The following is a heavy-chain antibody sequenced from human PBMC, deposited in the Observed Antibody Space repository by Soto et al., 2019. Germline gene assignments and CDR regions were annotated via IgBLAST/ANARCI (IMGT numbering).Heavy chain of an antibody. CDR3: ALDAAGNYYYYGMDV. V-gene: IGHV1-69*13. D-gene: IGHD6-13*01. CDR2: IIPIFGTA. J-gene: IGHJ6*02. Sequence: SVKVSCKXSGGTFSSYAISWVRQAPGQGLEWMGGIIPIFGTANYAQKFQGRVTITADESTSTAYMELSSLRSEDTAVYYCALDAAGNYYYYGMDVWGQGTTVTV. CDR1: GGTFSSYA.